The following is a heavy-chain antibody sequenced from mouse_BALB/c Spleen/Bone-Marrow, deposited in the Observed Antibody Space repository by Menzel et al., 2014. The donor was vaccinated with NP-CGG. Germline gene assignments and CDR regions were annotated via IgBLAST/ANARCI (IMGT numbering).Heavy chain of an antibody. CDR1: GFTFSSYR. J-gene: IGHJ3*01. CDR3: ARQEGGELWSLTY. CDR2: ISSGGSYT. D-gene: IGHD1-1*02. Sequence: EVQLVESGGDLVKPGGSLKLSCAASGFTFSSYRMSWVRQTPDKRLEWVAAISSGGSYTYYPDSVKGRFTISRDNAKNTLDLQRSSLKSEDTAMYYCARQEGGELWSLTYWGQGTLVTVSA. V-gene: IGHV5-6*01.